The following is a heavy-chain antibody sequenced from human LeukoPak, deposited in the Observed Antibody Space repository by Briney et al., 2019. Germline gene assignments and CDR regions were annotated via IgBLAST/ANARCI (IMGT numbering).Heavy chain of an antibody. CDR3: AKDPSYGYGFINY. D-gene: IGHD5-18*01. V-gene: IGHV3-30*18. CDR2: VSYDGSNK. CDR1: GFTFSSYG. J-gene: IGHJ4*02. Sequence: GGSLRLSCAASGFTFSSYGMHWVRQAPGKGLEWVAVVSYDGSNKYYADSVKGRFTISRDNSKNTLYLQMNSLRAEDTAVYYCAKDPSYGYGFINYWGQGTLVTVSS.